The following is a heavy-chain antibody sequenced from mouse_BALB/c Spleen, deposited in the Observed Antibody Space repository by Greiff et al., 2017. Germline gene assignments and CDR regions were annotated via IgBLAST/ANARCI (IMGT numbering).Heavy chain of an antibody. CDR1: GYTFTDYA. Sequence: VKLMESGAELVRPGVSVKISCKGSGYTFTDYAMHWVKQSHAKSLEWIGVISTYYGDASYNQKFKGKATMTVDKSSSTAYMELARLTSEDSAIYYCAREDYYYAMDYWGQGTSVTVSS. CDR2: ISTYYGDA. V-gene: IGHV1S137*01. CDR3: AREDYYYAMDY. J-gene: IGHJ4*01.